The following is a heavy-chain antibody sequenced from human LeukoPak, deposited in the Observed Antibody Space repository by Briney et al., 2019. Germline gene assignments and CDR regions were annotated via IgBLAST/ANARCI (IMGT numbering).Heavy chain of an antibody. Sequence: GGSLRLSCEASAFIFSGHWLNWVRQAPGKGLEWVSAISGSGGSTYYADSVKGRFTISRDNSKNTLYLQMNSLRAEDTAVYYCGKDTSPRGYSGRNAFDIWGQGTMVTVSS. D-gene: IGHD5-12*01. J-gene: IGHJ3*02. CDR3: GKDTSPRGYSGRNAFDI. CDR2: ISGSGGST. CDR1: AFIFSGHW. V-gene: IGHV3-23*01.